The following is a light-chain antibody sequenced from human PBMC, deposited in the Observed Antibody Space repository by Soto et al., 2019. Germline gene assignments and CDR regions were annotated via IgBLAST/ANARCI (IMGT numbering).Light chain of an antibody. V-gene: IGLV2-14*03. CDR3: TSYASGSAYV. CDR1: SSDVGGYNR. Sequence: QSVLFQPPSVSGSPGLSVAISCTGTSSDVGGYNRVSWYQQAPGKAPKLLIYDVSNRPSGGSTRFSGSKSGNTASLTISVLQAEDEADYYCTSYASGSAYVFGPGTKGTVL. CDR2: DVS. J-gene: IGLJ1*01.